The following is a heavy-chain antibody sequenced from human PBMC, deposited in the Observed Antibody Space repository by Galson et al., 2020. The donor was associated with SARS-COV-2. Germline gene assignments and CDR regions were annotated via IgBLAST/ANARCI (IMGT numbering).Heavy chain of an antibody. V-gene: IGHV3-30*18. J-gene: IGHJ4*02. CDR2: MSFDGRNK. CDR1: GFTFSSYG. D-gene: IGHD2-2*01. Sequence: GESLKISCGASGFTFSSYGMHWVRQAPGKGLEWVALMSFDGRNKYYADSVKGRFTTPRDNSKNTLYLQMNSLRDEDTAVYYCAKDLAQYCISSTCYGYFDFWGQGTLVTVSS. CDR3: AKDLAQYCISSTCYGYFDF.